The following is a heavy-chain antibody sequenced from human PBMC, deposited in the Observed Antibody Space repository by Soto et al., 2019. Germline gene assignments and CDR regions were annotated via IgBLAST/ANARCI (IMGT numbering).Heavy chain of an antibody. CDR1: GYTFTSYY. J-gene: IGHJ6*02. Sequence: QVQLVQSGAEVKKPGASVKVSCKASGYTFTSYYMHWVRQAPGQGLEWMGIINPSGGSTSYAQKFQGRATMTRDTSTSTVYVELSSLRSEDTAVYYWARAGDIGYSYGYDRYYYGMDVWGQGTTVTVSS. CDR3: ARAGDIGYSYGYDRYYYGMDV. D-gene: IGHD5-18*01. V-gene: IGHV1-46*01. CDR2: INPSGGST.